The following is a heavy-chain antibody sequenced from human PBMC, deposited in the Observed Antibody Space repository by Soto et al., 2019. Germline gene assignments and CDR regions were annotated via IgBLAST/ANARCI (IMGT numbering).Heavy chain of an antibody. V-gene: IGHV4-39*01. CDR3: ARQVDYYYGMDV. D-gene: IGHD2-2*01. Sequence: SETLSLTCTVSGGSISSSSYYWGWIRQPPGKGLEWIGSIYYSGSTYYNPSLKSRVTISVDTSKNQFSLKLSSVTAADTAVYYCARQVDYYYGMDVWGQGTTVTVYS. CDR2: IYYSGST. CDR1: GGSISSSSYY. J-gene: IGHJ6*02.